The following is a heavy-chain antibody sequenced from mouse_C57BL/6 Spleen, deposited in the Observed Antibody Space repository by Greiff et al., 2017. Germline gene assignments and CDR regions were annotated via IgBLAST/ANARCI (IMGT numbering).Heavy chain of an antibody. V-gene: IGHV1-53*01. J-gene: IGHJ4*01. CDR1: GYTFTSYW. CDR2: INPSDGGT. Sequence: QVQLQQPGTELVKPGASVKLSCKASGYTFTSYWMHWVKQRPGQGLEWIGNINPSDGGTNYNEKFKSKATLTVDKSSSTAYMQLSSLTSEDSAVYDAAMTYGSRDGYAMDYWGQGTTVTVSS. CDR3: AMTYGSRDGYAMDY. D-gene: IGHD1-1*01.